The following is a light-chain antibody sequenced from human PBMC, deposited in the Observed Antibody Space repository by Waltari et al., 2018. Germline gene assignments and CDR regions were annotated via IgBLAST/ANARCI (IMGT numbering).Light chain of an antibody. V-gene: IGKV2-30*01. CDR3: MQGSHRPRT. CDR2: KVS. CDR1: QSLLYSGGNTY. Sequence: DVVMTQSPLSLPVTLGQPASISCRSSQSLLYSGGNTYLSWFHQRPGQSPRRLMYKVSNRDSGVPDRFSGSGSGTDFTLKISRVEAEDVGVYYCMQGSHRPRTFGQGTKVEIK. J-gene: IGKJ1*01.